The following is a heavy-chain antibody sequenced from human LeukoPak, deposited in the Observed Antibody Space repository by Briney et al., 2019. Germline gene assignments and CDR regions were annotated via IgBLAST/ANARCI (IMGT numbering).Heavy chain of an antibody. CDR2: INHSGST. CDR3: ARTHFSVWGSYRYFDY. Sequence: SKTLSLTCAVYGGSFSGYYWSWIRQPPGKGLEWIGEINHSGSTNYNPSLKSRVTISVDTSKNQFSLKLSSVTTADTAVYYCARTHFSVWGSYRYFDYWGQGTLVTVSS. J-gene: IGHJ4*02. V-gene: IGHV4-34*01. D-gene: IGHD3-16*02. CDR1: GGSFSGYY.